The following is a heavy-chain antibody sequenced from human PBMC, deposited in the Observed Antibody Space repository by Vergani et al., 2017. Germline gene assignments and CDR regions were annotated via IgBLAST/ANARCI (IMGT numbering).Heavy chain of an antibody. J-gene: IGHJ4*02. D-gene: IGHD6-25*01. CDR1: GFTFSDYY. V-gene: IGHV3-11*06. Sequence: QVQLVESGGGLVKPGGSLRLSCAASGFTFSDYYMNWIRQAPGKGPEWVSYISSSSSYTNYADSGKGRFTISRDNAKNSLYLQMNSLRAEDTAVYYCARDHAAIDYWGQGTLVTVSS. CDR3: ARDHAAIDY. CDR2: ISSSSSYT.